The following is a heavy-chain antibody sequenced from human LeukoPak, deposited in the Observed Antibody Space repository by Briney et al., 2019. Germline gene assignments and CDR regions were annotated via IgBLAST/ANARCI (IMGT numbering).Heavy chain of an antibody. J-gene: IGHJ5*02. CDR1: GGTFRSYA. CDR3: ARGGGYSYGYRFDP. D-gene: IGHD5-18*01. CDR2: IIPIFGTA. Sequence: AVKVYCQASGGTFRSYALSWVRQAPGQGIEWMGGIIPIFGTANYAQKFQGRVTITTDESTSTAYMELSSLRSEDTAVYYCARGGGYSYGYRFDPWGKGTLVTVSS. V-gene: IGHV1-69*05.